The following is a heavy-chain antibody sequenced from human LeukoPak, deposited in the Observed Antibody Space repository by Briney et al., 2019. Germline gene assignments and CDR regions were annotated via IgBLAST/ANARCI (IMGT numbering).Heavy chain of an antibody. CDR1: GGSISSYY. V-gene: IGHV4-59*12. CDR2: IYYSGST. Sequence: PSETLSLTCTVSGGSISSYYWSWIRQPPGKGLEWIGYIYYSGSTNYNPSLKSRVTISVDTSKNQFSLKLYSVTAADTAVYYCARGGDYGDYVFHYWGQGTLVTDSS. D-gene: IGHD4-17*01. J-gene: IGHJ4*02. CDR3: ARGGDYGDYVFHY.